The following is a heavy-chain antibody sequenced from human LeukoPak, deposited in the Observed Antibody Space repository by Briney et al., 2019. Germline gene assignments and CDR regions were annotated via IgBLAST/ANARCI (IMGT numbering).Heavy chain of an antibody. CDR3: TADMGYCTSTSCFTDLYY. Sequence: GGSLRLSCAASGFTFSNAWMSWVRQAPGKGLEWVGRIKSKTDGGTTDYAAPVKGRFTISRDDSKNTLNLQMNSLKTEDTAMYYCTADMGYCTSTSCFTDLYYWGQGTLVTVSS. CDR2: IKSKTDGGTT. V-gene: IGHV3-15*01. CDR1: GFTFSNAW. D-gene: IGHD2-2*02. J-gene: IGHJ4*02.